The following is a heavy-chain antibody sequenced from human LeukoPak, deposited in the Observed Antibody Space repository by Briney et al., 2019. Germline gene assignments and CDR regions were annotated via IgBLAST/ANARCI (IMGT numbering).Heavy chain of an antibody. CDR1: GYSFTTYA. CDR3: ARDEGSRITIFPGGGFDY. D-gene: IGHD3-9*01. Sequence: ASVKVSCKASGYSFTTYAVTWVRQAPGQGLEWMGWISTYTGDTSYAQKFQGRVTMTTDTSTSTTFLELRGLRSDDTAVYYCARDEGSRITIFPGGGFDYWGQGTLVTVSS. CDR2: ISTYTGDT. J-gene: IGHJ4*02. V-gene: IGHV1-18*01.